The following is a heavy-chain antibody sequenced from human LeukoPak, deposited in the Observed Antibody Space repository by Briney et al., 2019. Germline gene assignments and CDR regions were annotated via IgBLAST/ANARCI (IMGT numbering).Heavy chain of an antibody. CDR3: ARDGFGNPLGY. Sequence: GGSLRLSCAASGFIFSSFWMSWVRQAPGKGLEWVAKIKQDGSEEYYVDSVKGRFTISRDNAKNSLYLQMNSLRAEDTAVYYCARDGFGNPLGYWGQGALVTVSS. CDR2: IKQDGSEE. J-gene: IGHJ4*02. V-gene: IGHV3-7*05. D-gene: IGHD4-23*01. CDR1: GFIFSSFW.